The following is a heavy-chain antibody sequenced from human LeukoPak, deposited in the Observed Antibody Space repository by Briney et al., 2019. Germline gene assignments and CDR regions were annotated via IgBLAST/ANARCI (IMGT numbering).Heavy chain of an antibody. CDR1: GGSISSSSYY. V-gene: IGHV4-39*01. CDR2: IYYSGST. J-gene: IGHJ4*02. Sequence: SETLSLTCTVSGGSISSSSYYWGWIRQPPGTGLEWIGSIYYSGSTYYNPSLKSRVTISVDTSKNQFSLKLSSVTAADTAVYYCARLDTAMVTWDYWGQGTLVTVSS. D-gene: IGHD5-18*01. CDR3: ARLDTAMVTWDY.